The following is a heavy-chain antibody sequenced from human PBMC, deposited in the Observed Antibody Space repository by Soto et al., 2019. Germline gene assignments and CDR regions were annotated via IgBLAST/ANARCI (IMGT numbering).Heavy chain of an antibody. J-gene: IGHJ1*01. CDR1: GGTFSTIA. CDR2: IIPISGTA. CDR3: GRARGLAEATSFAAFFQH. V-gene: IGHV1-69*01. D-gene: IGHD6-25*01. Sequence: QVQLVQSGAEVKKPGSSVKLSCKASGGTFSTIAVSWVRQAPGKGLEYMGGIIPISGTAKYAQSFQGRITISADGSTNTAYLELHCLKVAATAFSFWGRARGLAEATSFAAFFQHWGQGTVVTVSS.